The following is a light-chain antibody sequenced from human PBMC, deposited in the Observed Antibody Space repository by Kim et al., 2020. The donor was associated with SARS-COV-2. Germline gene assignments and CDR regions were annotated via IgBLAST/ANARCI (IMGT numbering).Light chain of an antibody. CDR3: ATWDDSLSGWV. J-gene: IGLJ7*01. CDR2: SNN. V-gene: IGLV1-47*02. Sequence: GQRVPISCSGSYSNIGRNYVNWYQQLPGTAPKLLIYSNNQRPSGVPDRFSGSKSGTSASLAISGLRSEDEADYYCATWDDSLSGWVFGGGTQLTVL. CDR1: YSNIGRNY.